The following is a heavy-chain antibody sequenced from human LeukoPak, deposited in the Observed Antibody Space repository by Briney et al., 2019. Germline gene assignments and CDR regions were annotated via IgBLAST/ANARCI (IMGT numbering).Heavy chain of an antibody. CDR2: IYYSGST. V-gene: IGHV4-34*01. CDR1: GGSFSGYY. Sequence: SETLSLTCAVYGGSFSGYYWSWIRQPPGKGLEWIGSIYYSGSTYYNPSLKSRVTISVDTSKNQFSLKLSSVTAADTAVYYCARHRVAAAGTIGSKPFDYWGQGTLVTVSS. D-gene: IGHD6-13*01. J-gene: IGHJ4*02. CDR3: ARHRVAAAGTIGSKPFDY.